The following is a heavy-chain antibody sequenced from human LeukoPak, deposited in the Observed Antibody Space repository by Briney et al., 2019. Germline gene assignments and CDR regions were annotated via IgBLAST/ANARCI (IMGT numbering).Heavy chain of an antibody. D-gene: IGHD2-2*01. CDR2: INPNSVGT. Sequence: GASVTVSFTGSGYTFTVYYMHWVRQAPGQGLEWVGWINPNSVGTNYAQKFHRRVTMTRHTSISTAYMELSSLRSDDTAVHYCARDIGYCSSTSCYSVWFDPWGQGTLVTVSS. CDR3: ARDIGYCSSTSCYSVWFDP. J-gene: IGHJ5*02. CDR1: GYTFTVYY. V-gene: IGHV1-2*02.